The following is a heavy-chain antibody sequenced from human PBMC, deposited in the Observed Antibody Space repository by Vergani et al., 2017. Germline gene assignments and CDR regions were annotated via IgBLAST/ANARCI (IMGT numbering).Heavy chain of an antibody. V-gene: IGHV3-23*01. CDR1: GFTFSSYA. CDR3: AKSRVFYYYMDV. J-gene: IGHJ6*03. CDR2: ISGSGGST. Sequence: EVQLLESGGGLVQPGGSLRLSCAASGFTFSSYAMIWVRQAPGKGLEWVSGISGSGGSTYYADSVKGRFTISRDNSKNTLYLQMNSLRAEDTAVYYCAKSRVFYYYMDVWGKGTTVTVSS.